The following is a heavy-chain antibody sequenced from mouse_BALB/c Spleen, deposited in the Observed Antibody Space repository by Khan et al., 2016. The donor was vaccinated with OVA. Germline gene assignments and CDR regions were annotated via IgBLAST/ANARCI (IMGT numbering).Heavy chain of an antibody. CDR3: ARTARIKY. CDR1: GYSITSGYG. Sequence: EVQLQESGPGLVKPSQSLSLTCTVTGYSITSGYGWNWIRQFPGNKLEWMGYISYSGSTNYNPSLKSRISISRDTSKNQFFLQLNSVTTEETATYYCARTARIKYWGQGTTLTVSS. J-gene: IGHJ2*01. D-gene: IGHD1-2*01. V-gene: IGHV3-2*02. CDR2: ISYSGST.